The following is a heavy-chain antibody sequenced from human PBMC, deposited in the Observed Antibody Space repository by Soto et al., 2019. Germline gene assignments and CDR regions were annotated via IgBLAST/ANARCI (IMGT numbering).Heavy chain of an antibody. CDR2: MYYSGNT. D-gene: IGHD3-3*01. CDR3: ARGGGYDIWSGYYVFDY. V-gene: IGHV4-59*01. J-gene: IGHJ4*02. Sequence: QVQLQESGPGLVKPSETLSLTCTVSGASISSNYWSWIRQPPGKGLEWIGHMYYSGNTNYNPSLKSRVSIPVETSQNKFSLKLSSVTAADTAVYYCARGGGYDIWSGYYVFDYWGQGILVTVFS. CDR1: GASISSNY.